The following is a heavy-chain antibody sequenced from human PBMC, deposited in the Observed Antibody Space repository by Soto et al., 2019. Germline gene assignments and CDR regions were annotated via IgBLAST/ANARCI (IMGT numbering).Heavy chain of an antibody. D-gene: IGHD3-10*01. Sequence: GGSLRLSCAASGFTFSSYAMSWVRQAPGKGLEWVSAISGSGGSTYYADSVKGRFTISRDNSKNTLYLQMNSLRADDTAVYYCAKDMTPMVRGVKTSFDYWDQGTLVTVSS. CDR2: ISGSGGST. CDR3: AKDMTPMVRGVKTSFDY. V-gene: IGHV3-23*01. CDR1: GFTFSSYA. J-gene: IGHJ4*02.